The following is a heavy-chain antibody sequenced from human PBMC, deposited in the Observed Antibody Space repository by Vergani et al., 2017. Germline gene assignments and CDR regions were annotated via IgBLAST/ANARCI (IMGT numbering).Heavy chain of an antibody. J-gene: IGHJ6*02. CDR3: ARGSTVTTLYFYYGMDV. V-gene: IGHV3-48*01. CDR1: GFTFSSYN. Sequence: EVQLVESGGGLAQPGGSLRLSCAASGFTFSSYNMNWVRQAPGKGLEWRSYISSSSSSIYYADSVKGRFTISRDNAKNSLNLQMNSLRAEDTAVYYCARGSTVTTLYFYYGMDVWGQGTTVTVSS. D-gene: IGHD4-17*01. CDR2: ISSSSSSI.